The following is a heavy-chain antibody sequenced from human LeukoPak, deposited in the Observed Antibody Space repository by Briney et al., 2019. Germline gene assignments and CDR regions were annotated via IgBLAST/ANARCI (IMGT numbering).Heavy chain of an antibody. D-gene: IGHD6-19*01. CDR1: GYTFTSYD. Sequence: GASVKVSCKASGYTFTSYDINWVRQATGQGLEWMGWMNPNSGNTGYAQKFQGRVTITRNTSISTAYMELSSLRSEDTAVYYCARDMAVAGSATLDYWGQGTLVTVSS. CDR3: ARDMAVAGSATLDY. J-gene: IGHJ4*02. V-gene: IGHV1-8*03. CDR2: MNPNSGNT.